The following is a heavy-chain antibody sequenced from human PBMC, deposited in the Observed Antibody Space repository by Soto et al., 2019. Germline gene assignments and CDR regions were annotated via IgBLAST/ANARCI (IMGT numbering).Heavy chain of an antibody. D-gene: IGHD3-16*02. V-gene: IGHV1-24*01. CDR2: FDPEDGET. J-gene: IGHJ5*02. CDR1: GYTLTELS. Sequence: ASVKVSCKVSGYTLTELSMHWERQAPGKGLEWMGGFDPEDGETIYAQKFQGRVTMTEDTPTDTAYMELSSLRSEDTAVYYCARHDYVWGSYRFVWFDPWGQGTLVTVSS. CDR3: ARHDYVWGSYRFVWFDP.